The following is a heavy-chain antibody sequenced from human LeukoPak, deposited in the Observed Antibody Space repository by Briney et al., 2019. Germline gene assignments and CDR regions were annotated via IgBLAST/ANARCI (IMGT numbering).Heavy chain of an antibody. V-gene: IGHV4-38-2*01. J-gene: IGHJ4*02. CDR1: GYSISSGYY. CDR3: ARRMPPDY. CDR2: IYHSGST. D-gene: IGHD2-15*01. Sequence: SETLSLTCAVSGYSISSGYYWGWIRQPPGKGLEWIGSIYHSGSTYYNPSLKSRVTISVDTSKNQFSLKLSSVTAADTAVYYCARRMPPDYWGQGTLVTVTS.